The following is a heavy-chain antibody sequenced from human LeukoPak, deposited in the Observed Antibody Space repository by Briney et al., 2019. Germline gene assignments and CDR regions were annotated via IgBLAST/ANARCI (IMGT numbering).Heavy chain of an antibody. V-gene: IGHV3-21*01. CDR3: ARDSRLVGTDFDD. D-gene: IGHD1-26*01. CDR2: LSSSSSYM. Sequence: GGSLRLSCAASGFTFSSYSMNWVRQAPGKGLGWVSSLSSSSSYMYYVDSVKGRFTISRDNAKNSLYLQMNSLRAEDTAVYYCARDSRLVGTDFDDWGQGTLVTVSS. J-gene: IGHJ4*02. CDR1: GFTFSSYS.